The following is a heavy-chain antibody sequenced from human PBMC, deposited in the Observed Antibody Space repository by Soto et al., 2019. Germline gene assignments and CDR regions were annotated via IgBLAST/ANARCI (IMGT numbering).Heavy chain of an antibody. D-gene: IGHD2-8*01. CDR1: GFTFSIHN. CDR3: ARVPQWCMHCLDV. J-gene: IGHJ6*02. V-gene: IGHV3-21*01. CDR2: ISSSSSYI. Sequence: EVQLVESGGGLVKPGGSLRLACAGSGFTFSIHNINWVRQAPGKGLEWVSSISSSSSYIYYADSVKGRFTISRDSAKNSLYLQMNSLRAEDTAVYFCARVPQWCMHCLDVWGQGTTVTVSS.